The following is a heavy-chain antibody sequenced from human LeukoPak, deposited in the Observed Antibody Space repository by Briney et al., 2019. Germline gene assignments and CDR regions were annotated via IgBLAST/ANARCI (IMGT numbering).Heavy chain of an antibody. CDR3: ARAPSEVGGYPEYFRH. Sequence: GGSLRLSCEASGFTFSRYWMHWVRRAPGKGLVWVSRIKSDGKTNYADSVKGRFTISRDNAKNTVSLQMDSLRAEDTGVYYCARAPSEVGGYPEYFRHWGQGTLVTVSS. CDR1: GFTFSRYW. V-gene: IGHV3-74*01. CDR2: IKSDGKT. D-gene: IGHD2-15*01. J-gene: IGHJ1*01.